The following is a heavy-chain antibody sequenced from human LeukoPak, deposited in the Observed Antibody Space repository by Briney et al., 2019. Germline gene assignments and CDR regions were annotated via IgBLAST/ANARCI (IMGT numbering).Heavy chain of an antibody. CDR3: ARERCSSTSCYNWFDP. D-gene: IGHD2-2*01. V-gene: IGHV1-2*02. Sequence: ASVKVSCKASGYTFTGYYMHWVRQAPGQGLEWMGWINPNSGGTNYAQKFQGRVTMTRDTSISTAYMGLSRLRSDDTAVYYCARERCSSTSCYNWFDPWGQGTLVTVSS. J-gene: IGHJ5*02. CDR2: INPNSGGT. CDR1: GYTFTGYY.